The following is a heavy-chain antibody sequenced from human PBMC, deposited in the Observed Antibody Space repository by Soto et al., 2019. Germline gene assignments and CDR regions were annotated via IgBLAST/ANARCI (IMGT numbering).Heavy chain of an antibody. D-gene: IGHD3-22*01. J-gene: IGHJ5*02. CDR3: ATLGVRSWFDP. V-gene: IGHV1-69*01. CDR1: GGTFRTSV. Sequence: QVQLVQSGAEVKKPGSSVKVSCKASGGTFRTSVITWVRQAPGQGLEWMGDINPMFGTSNYAQKFQGRVTISADESTNTSYMELRSLRSEDTAVFYCATLGVRSWFDPWGQGTLVTVSS. CDR2: INPMFGTS.